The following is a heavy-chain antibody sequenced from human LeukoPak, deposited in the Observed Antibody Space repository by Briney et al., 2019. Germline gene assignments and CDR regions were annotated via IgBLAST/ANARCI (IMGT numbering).Heavy chain of an antibody. V-gene: IGHV1-2*02. CDR2: INPNSGGT. D-gene: IGHD3-3*01. Sequence: ASVKVSCKSSGYTFTGYYMHWVRQAPGQGLEWMGWINPNSGGTNYAQKFQGRVTMTRDTSISTAYMELSRLRPDDTAVYYCARVLRLWSGFVDYWGQGTLVTVSS. J-gene: IGHJ4*02. CDR3: ARVLRLWSGFVDY. CDR1: GYTFTGYY.